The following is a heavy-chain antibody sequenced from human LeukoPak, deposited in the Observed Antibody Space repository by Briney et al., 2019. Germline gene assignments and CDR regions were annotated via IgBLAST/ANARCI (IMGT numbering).Heavy chain of an antibody. V-gene: IGHV3-48*03. CDR3: AGNVVVVAATRGYYYGMDV. CDR2: ISGSGSTI. D-gene: IGHD2-15*01. CDR1: GFTFSSYE. J-gene: IGHJ6*02. Sequence: QPGGSLRLSCAASGFTFSSYEMNWVRQAPGKGLEWVSYISGSGSTIYYADSVKGRFTISRDNAKNSLYLQMNSLRAEDTAVYYCAGNVVVVAATRGYYYGMDVWGQGTTVTVSS.